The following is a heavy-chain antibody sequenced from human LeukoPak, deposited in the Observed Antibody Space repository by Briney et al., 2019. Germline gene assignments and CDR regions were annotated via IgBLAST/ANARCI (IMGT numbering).Heavy chain of an antibody. CDR2: ISAYNGNT. D-gene: IGHD5-18*01. Sequence: ASVKVSCKASGYTFTSYSISWVRQAPGQGLEWMGWISAYNGNTNYAQKLQGRVTMTTDTSTSTAYMELRSLRSDDTAVYYCARYYSYGPPFDYWGQGTLVTVSS. V-gene: IGHV1-18*01. CDR3: ARYYSYGPPFDY. J-gene: IGHJ4*02. CDR1: GYTFTSYS.